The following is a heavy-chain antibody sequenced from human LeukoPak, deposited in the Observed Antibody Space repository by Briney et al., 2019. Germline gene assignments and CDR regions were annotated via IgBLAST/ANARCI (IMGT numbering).Heavy chain of an antibody. CDR1: GASVNSYY. V-gene: IGHV4-59*02. CDR3: TKGYYERFDS. CDR2: ISDSGRI. D-gene: IGHD3-22*01. Sequence: SETLSLTCTVSGASVNSYYWDWIRQPPGKGLEWIGCISDSGRIYYNPSLKSRVTISLGTSNNQFSLRLTSVTAADSAMYYCTKGYYERFDSWGQGTLVTVSS. J-gene: IGHJ4*02.